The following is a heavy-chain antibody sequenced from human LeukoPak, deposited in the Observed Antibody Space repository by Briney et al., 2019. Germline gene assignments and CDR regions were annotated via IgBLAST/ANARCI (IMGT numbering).Heavy chain of an antibody. J-gene: IGHJ4*02. CDR3: ALFSWPYY. Sequence: PGGSLRLSCAASGFTFSSNWMHWVRQAPGKGLVWVSRIKSDGSSTSYADSVKGRFIISRDNAKNTLYLQMNSLRAEDTAVYYCALFSWPYYWGQGTLVTVSS. CDR1: GFTFSSNW. V-gene: IGHV3-74*01. CDR2: IKSDGSST.